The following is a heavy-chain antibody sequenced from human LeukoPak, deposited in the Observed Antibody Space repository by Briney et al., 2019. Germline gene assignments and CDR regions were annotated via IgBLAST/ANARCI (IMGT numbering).Heavy chain of an antibody. J-gene: IGHJ4*02. CDR1: GFTFSSYC. V-gene: IGHV3-30*02. CDR2: IRYDGSNK. CDR3: AKVHVAYFDY. Sequence: GGSLRLSCAASGFTFSSYCMHWVRQAPGKGLEWVAFIRYDGSNKYYADSVKGRFTISRHNSKNTPYLQMNSLRAEDTAVYYCAKVHVAYFDYWGQGTLVTVSS.